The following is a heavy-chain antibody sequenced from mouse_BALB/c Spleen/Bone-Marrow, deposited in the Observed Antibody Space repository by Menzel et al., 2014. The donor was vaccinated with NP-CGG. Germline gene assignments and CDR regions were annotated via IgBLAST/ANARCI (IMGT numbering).Heavy chain of an antibody. CDR1: GLTFSNYG. CDR2: INSNGHTT. Sequence: EVHLVESGGGLVQPGVSLKLSCAASGLTFSNYGMSWVRQTPDNRLELVATINSNGHTTYYSDSVKGRFTISRDNAKNTLYLQMNSLKSEDTAMYYCARDGNYVGFAYWGQGTPVTVSA. V-gene: IGHV5-6-3*01. CDR3: ARDGNYVGFAY. D-gene: IGHD2-1*01. J-gene: IGHJ3*01.